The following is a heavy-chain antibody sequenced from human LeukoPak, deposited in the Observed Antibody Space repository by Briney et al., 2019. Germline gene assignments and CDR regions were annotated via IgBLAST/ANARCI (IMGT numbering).Heavy chain of an antibody. CDR1: GYTFTGYY. Sequence: ASVKVSCKASGYTFTGYYMHWVRQAPGQGLEWMGWINPNSGGTNYAQKFQGRVTMTRDTSISTAYMELSSLRSEDTAVYYCARDDVDSYGQLDYWGQGTLVTVSS. V-gene: IGHV1-2*02. CDR2: INPNSGGT. J-gene: IGHJ4*02. CDR3: ARDDVDSYGQLDY. D-gene: IGHD5-18*01.